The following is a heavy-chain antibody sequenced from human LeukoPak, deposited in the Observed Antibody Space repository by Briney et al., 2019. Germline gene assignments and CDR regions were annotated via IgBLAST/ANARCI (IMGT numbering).Heavy chain of an antibody. Sequence: PSETLSLTCTVSGGSISSGSYYWSWIRQPAGKGLEWIGRIYNSGTTNYNPSLKSRVTILVDTSKNLFSLKLPSVTAADTAVYFCARGRLTKWYSSSARYFDYWGQGTLVTVSS. V-gene: IGHV4-61*02. CDR2: IYNSGTT. CDR1: GGSISSGSYY. J-gene: IGHJ4*02. D-gene: IGHD6-13*01. CDR3: ARGRLTKWYSSSARYFDY.